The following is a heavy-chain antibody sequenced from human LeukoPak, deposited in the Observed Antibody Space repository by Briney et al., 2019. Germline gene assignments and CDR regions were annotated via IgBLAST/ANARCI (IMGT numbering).Heavy chain of an antibody. V-gene: IGHV4-4*02. Sequence: PSETLSLTCAVSGGSISSSNWWSWVRQPPGKGLEWIGEIYHSGSTNYNPSLKSRVTISVDKSKNQFSLKLSSVTAADTAVYYCARHTGYCSSTSCYYYYYYYMDVWGQGTTVTVSS. CDR3: ARHTGYCSSTSCYYYYYYYMDV. CDR1: GGSISSSNW. D-gene: IGHD2-2*01. J-gene: IGHJ6*03. CDR2: IYHSGST.